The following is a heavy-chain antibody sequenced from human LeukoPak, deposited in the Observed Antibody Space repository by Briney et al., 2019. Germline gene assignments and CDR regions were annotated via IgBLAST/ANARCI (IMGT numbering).Heavy chain of an antibody. CDR2: IYYSGTT. CDR1: GGSISSYY. D-gene: IGHD6-19*01. V-gene: IGHV4-59*12. Sequence: PSETLSLTCTVSGGSISSYYWSWIRQPPGKGLEWIGYIYYSGTTNYNPSLKSRVTISVATSKNQFSLNLSSVTAADTAVYYCARGGGGEYSSGWYHYWGQGTLVTVSS. CDR3: ARGGGGEYSSGWYHY. J-gene: IGHJ4*02.